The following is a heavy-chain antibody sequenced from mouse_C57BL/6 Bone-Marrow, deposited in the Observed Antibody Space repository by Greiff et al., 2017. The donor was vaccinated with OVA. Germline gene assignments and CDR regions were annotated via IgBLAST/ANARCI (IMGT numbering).Heavy chain of an antibody. CDR2: IYPRSGNT. J-gene: IGHJ2*01. V-gene: IGHV1-81*01. CDR1: GYTFTSYG. CDR3: ARGDGNYEYYFDY. D-gene: IGHD2-1*01. Sequence: QVQLKQSGAELARPGASVKLSCKASGYTFTSYGISWVKQRTGQGLEWIGEIYPRSGNTYYNEKFKGKATLTADKSSSTAYMELRSLTSEDSAVYVCARGDGNYEYYFDYWGQGTTLTVSS.